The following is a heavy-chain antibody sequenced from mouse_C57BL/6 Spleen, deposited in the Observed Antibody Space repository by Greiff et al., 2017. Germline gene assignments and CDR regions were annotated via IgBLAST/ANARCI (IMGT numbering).Heavy chain of an antibody. CDR1: GYTFTDYY. V-gene: IGHV1-26*01. J-gene: IGHJ4*01. CDR2: INPNNGGT. D-gene: IGHD3-2*02. Sequence: EVQLQQSGPELVKPGASVKISCKASGYTFTDYYMNWVKQSHGKSLEWIGDINPNNGGTSYNQKFKGKATLTVDKSSSPAYMELRSLTSEDSAVYYCARSQLRPRIYYAMDYWGQGTSVTVSS. CDR3: ARSQLRPRIYYAMDY.